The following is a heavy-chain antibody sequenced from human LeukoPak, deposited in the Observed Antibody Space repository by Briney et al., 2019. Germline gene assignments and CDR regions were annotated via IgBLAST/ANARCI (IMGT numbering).Heavy chain of an antibody. V-gene: IGHV5-51*01. CDR2: IYPGDSDT. CDR3: ARRVNSGYYFDY. J-gene: IGHJ4*02. D-gene: IGHD3-22*01. CDR1: GYSFSTYW. Sequence: PGESLKISCKGSGYSFSTYWIGWVRQMPGKVLELMGIIYPGDSDTTYSPSFQGQVTISVDKSISTAYLQWSTLKASDTAMYYCARRVNSGYYFDYWAQGTLVTVSS.